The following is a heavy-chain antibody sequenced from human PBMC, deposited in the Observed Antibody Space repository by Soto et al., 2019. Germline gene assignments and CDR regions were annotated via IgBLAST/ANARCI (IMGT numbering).Heavy chain of an antibody. CDR3: ARRPKEGCGGDCYKYYFDY. V-gene: IGHV4-39*01. CDR2: LSYSGST. J-gene: IGHJ4*02. Sequence: QLPLPESGPGLVKPSETLSLPCTVSGGSISSSRYYWGWLRPPPGPGLEWIGSLSYSGSTYYHPSLKSRGTTHGATSKNQWSQKLSSVTAADTAVYYCARRPKEGCGGDCYKYYFDYWGQGPLVTVSS. D-gene: IGHD2-21*01. CDR1: GGSISSSRYY.